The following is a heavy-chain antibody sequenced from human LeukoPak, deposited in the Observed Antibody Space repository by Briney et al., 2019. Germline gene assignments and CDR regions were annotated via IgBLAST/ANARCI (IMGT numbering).Heavy chain of an antibody. D-gene: IGHD1-7*01. CDR1: GYTFTSYD. Sequence: ASVKVSCKASGYTFTSYDINWVRQATGQGLEWMGWMNPNSGNTGYAQKFQGRVTMTRNTSISTAYMELSSLRSEDTAVYYCARGLPVISLTELNWFDPWGQGTLVTVSS. V-gene: IGHV1-8*02. CDR3: ARGLPVISLTELNWFDP. J-gene: IGHJ5*02. CDR2: MNPNSGNT.